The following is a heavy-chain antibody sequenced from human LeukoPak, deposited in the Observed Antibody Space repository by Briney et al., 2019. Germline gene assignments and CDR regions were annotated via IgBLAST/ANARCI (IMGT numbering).Heavy chain of an antibody. CDR2: VDHTGST. J-gene: IGHJ6*03. CDR1: DDSITMYY. CDR3: ARGRVSSSTWYSTYYYYFYMDV. Sequence: SSETLSLTCSVSDDSITMYYWTWIRQPPGKGLEWIGYVDHTGSTNFNPSLNGRVSISRDTTKNLFSLRLRSVTAADPAVYFCARGRVSSSTWYSTYYYYFYMDVWGKGTTVTVSS. V-gene: IGHV4-59*01. D-gene: IGHD1-1*01.